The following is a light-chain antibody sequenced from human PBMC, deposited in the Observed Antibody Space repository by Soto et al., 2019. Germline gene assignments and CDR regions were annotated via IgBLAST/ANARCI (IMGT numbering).Light chain of an antibody. Sequence: EVVLTQSPATLSLSPGERATLSCRASQSVGSQLAWYQQKPGQAPRLLINDASNRATGIPARFSVSGSGTDFTLTISSLEPEDFAVYYCQQRSSWPLTFGGGTKVEIK. CDR2: DAS. J-gene: IGKJ4*01. V-gene: IGKV3-11*01. CDR3: QQRSSWPLT. CDR1: QSVGSQ.